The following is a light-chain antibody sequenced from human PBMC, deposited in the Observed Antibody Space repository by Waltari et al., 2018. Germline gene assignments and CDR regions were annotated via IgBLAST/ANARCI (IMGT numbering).Light chain of an antibody. Sequence: DLVVTPSPVTLAVTLGQSASIPFTSSQTLLHTDGNVYLNWFHQRPGQSPRLLIYQVSKRDSGVPDRFRGSGSHTDFTLTISRVEADDFGVYFCMHCVRPWTFGQGTKVEIK. V-gene: IGKV2-30*02. CDR1: QTLLHTDGNVY. J-gene: IGKJ1*01. CDR3: MHCVRPWT. CDR2: QVS.